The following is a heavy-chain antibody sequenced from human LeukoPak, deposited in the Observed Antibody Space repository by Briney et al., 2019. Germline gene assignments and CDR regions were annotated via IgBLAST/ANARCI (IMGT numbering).Heavy chain of an antibody. CDR2: FDPEDGET. V-gene: IGHV1-24*01. CDR1: GYTLTELS. Sequence: ASVKVSCKVSGYTLTELSMHWVRQAPGKGLEWMGGFDPEDGETIYAQKFQGRVTMTEDTSTDTAYMELSSLRSEDTAVYYCATSLPLSGSMYNWFDPLGPGNPGHRLL. J-gene: IGHJ5*02. CDR3: ATSLPLSGSMYNWFDP. D-gene: IGHD3-22*01.